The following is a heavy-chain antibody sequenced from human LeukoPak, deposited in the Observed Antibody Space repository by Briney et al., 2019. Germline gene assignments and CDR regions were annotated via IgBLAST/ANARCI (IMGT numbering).Heavy chain of an antibody. CDR3: ARLSGTFGTTSRIFDY. CDR2: ISGCGDAT. D-gene: IGHD1-1*01. J-gene: IGHJ4*02. Sequence: HPGGSLRLSCAASGFSFFTYAMIWVRRTPGKGLEGFSAISGCGDATYYTDFVKGRFTIPRDNSQSTVYLRLNRLRDEDTAVYYCARLSGTFGTTSRIFDYWGQGVLVTVSS. V-gene: IGHV3-23*01. CDR1: GFSFFTYA.